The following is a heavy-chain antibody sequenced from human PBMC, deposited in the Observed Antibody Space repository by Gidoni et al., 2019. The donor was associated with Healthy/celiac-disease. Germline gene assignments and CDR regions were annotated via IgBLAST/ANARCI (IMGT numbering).Heavy chain of an antibody. D-gene: IGHD2-2*01. CDR1: GFTFSSYG. J-gene: IGHJ6*02. CDR3: ARLGYCSSTSCSTPSDYYYYGMDV. V-gene: IGHV3-33*01. Sequence: QVQLVESGGGVVQPGRSLRLSCAASGFTFSSYGMHWVRQAPGKGLGWVARIWYDGSNKYYADSVKGRFTISRDNSKNTLYLQMNSLRAEDTAVYYCARLGYCSSTSCSTPSDYYYYGMDVWGQGTTVTVSS. CDR2: IWYDGSNK.